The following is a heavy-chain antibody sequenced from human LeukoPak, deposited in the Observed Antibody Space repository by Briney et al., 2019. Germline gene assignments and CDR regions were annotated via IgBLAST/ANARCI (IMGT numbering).Heavy chain of an antibody. J-gene: IGHJ3*02. CDR2: ISSSSSTI. Sequence: GGSLRLSCAASGFTFSSYSMNWVRQAPGKGLEWVSYISSSSSTIYYADSVKGRFTISRDNAKNSLYLQMNSLRAKDTAVYYCARGQVGYYDSSGHNDAFDIWGQGTMVTVSS. CDR1: GFTFSSYS. D-gene: IGHD3-22*01. CDR3: ARGQVGYYDSSGHNDAFDI. V-gene: IGHV3-48*01.